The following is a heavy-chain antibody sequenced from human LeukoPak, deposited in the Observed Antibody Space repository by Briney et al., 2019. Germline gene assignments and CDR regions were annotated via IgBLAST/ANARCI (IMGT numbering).Heavy chain of an antibody. V-gene: IGHV4-34*01. CDR3: ARVSRGNSVGGDY. J-gene: IGHJ4*02. D-gene: IGHD4-23*01. CDR2: INHSGST. CDR1: GGSFSGYY. Sequence: RTSETLSLTCAVYGGSFSGYYWSWIRQPPGKVLEWIGEINHSGSTNYNPSLKSRVTISLDTSKNQFSLKLSSVTAADTAMYYCARVSRGNSVGGDYWGQGTLVTVSS.